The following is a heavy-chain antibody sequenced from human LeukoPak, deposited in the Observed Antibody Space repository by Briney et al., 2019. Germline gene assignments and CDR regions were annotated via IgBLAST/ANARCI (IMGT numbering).Heavy chain of an antibody. D-gene: IGHD6-13*01. CDR3: ARYGIAAAGRPLRDAFDI. CDR1: GGSLSSSSYY. V-gene: IGHV4-61*05. Sequence: PSETLSLTCTVSGGSLSSSSYYWGWIRQPPGTGLEWIGYIYYSGSTYYNTSLKSRAPISVNKSKNQFTLKLSSVTAADTAVYYCARYGIAAAGRPLRDAFDIWGQGTMVTVSS. CDR2: IYYSGST. J-gene: IGHJ3*02.